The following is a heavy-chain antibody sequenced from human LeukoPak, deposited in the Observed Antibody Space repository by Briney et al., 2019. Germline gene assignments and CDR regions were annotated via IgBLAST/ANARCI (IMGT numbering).Heavy chain of an antibody. CDR1: GFTFSDYY. D-gene: IGHD4-17*01. J-gene: IGHJ4*02. Sequence: GGSLRLSCAASGFTFSDYYMSWIRQAPGKGLEWVSYISSSGSTIYYADSVRGRFTISRDNSKNTLYLQMNSLRAEDTAVYYCAKARGTDYGDYVMFDYWGQGTLVTVSS. V-gene: IGHV3-11*01. CDR2: ISSSGSTI. CDR3: AKARGTDYGDYVMFDY.